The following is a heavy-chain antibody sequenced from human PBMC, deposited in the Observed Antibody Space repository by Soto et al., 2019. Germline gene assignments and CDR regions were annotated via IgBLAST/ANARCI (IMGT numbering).Heavy chain of an antibody. D-gene: IGHD3-10*02. J-gene: IGHJ6*02. CDR2: ISSSSSTI. Sequence: GGSLRLSCAASGFTFSSYSMNWVRQAPGKGLEWVSYISSSSSTIYYADSVKGRFTISRDNAKNSLYLQMNSLRDEDTAVYYCARDYVRVKPYYYYGMDVWGQGTTVTVSS. CDR1: GFTFSSYS. CDR3: ARDYVRVKPYYYYGMDV. V-gene: IGHV3-48*02.